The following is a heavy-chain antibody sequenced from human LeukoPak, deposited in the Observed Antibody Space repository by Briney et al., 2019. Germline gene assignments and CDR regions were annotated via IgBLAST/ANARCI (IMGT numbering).Heavy chain of an antibody. D-gene: IGHD2-15*01. J-gene: IGHJ4*02. CDR3: ARDNCSGGSCYLDY. Sequence: GASVKVSYKASGYTYTRYYVHWVRQAPGQGLEWMGWINPNSGGTNYAQKFQGRVTMTRDTSISTAYMELSRLRSDDTAVYYCARDNCSGGSCYLDYWGQGTLVTVSS. V-gene: IGHV1-2*02. CDR1: GYTYTRYY. CDR2: INPNSGGT.